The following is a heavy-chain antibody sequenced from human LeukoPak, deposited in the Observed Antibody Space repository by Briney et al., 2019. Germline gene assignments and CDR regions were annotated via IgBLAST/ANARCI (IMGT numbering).Heavy chain of an antibody. J-gene: IGHJ4*02. D-gene: IGHD3-10*01. V-gene: IGHV1-2*04. CDR2: INPNSGGT. CDR3: ARDCYYGSGNYDH. CDR1: GYTCTGYY. Sequence: ASVKVSCKASGYTCTGYYMNWVRQAPGQRLEWMGWINPNSGGTNYAQKFQGWVTMTRDASISTAYMELSRLRSDDTAVYYCARDCYYGSGNYDHWGQGTLVTVSS.